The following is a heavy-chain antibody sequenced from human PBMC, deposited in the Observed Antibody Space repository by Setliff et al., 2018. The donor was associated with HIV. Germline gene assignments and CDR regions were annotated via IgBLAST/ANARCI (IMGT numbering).Heavy chain of an antibody. V-gene: IGHV4-38-2*01. CDR1: GYSISRGYY. D-gene: IGHD4-4*01. Sequence: PSETLSLTCAVSGYSISRGYYWGWIRQPPGKGLEWIGYIYNSGRAFYNPSLKSQASISLDSSKNQFSLKLNSVTAADTAVYYCARGGYGYSSGYFDFWGQGALVTVSS. CDR3: ARGGYGYSSGYFDF. J-gene: IGHJ4*02. CDR2: IYNSGRA.